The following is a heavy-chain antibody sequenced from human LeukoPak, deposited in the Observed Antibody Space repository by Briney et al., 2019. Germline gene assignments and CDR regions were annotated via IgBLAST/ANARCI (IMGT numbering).Heavy chain of an antibody. CDR3: ATSYSFGFTY. CDR1: GFTSGNYW. CDR2: INSDGSST. J-gene: IGHJ4*02. V-gene: IGHV3-74*01. D-gene: IGHD5-18*01. Sequence: GGSLRLSCAASGFTSGNYWTHWVRQAPGKGLVWVSRINSDGSSTSNADSVKGRFTISRDNAKNTLYLQMNSLRAEDTAVYYCATSYSFGFTYWGQGTLVTVSS.